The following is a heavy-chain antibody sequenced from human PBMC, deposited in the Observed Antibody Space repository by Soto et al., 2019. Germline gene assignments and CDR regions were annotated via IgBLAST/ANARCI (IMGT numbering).Heavy chain of an antibody. CDR3: ARDLAYGDYVTAFDI. Sequence: PGGSLRLSCAASGFTFSSYSMNWVRQAPGKGLEWVSYISSSSSTIYYADSVKGRFTISRDNAKNSLYLQMNSLRAEDTAVYYCARDLAYGDYVTAFDIWGLGTMVTVSS. CDR1: GFTFSSYS. J-gene: IGHJ3*02. V-gene: IGHV3-48*01. D-gene: IGHD4-17*01. CDR2: ISSSSSTI.